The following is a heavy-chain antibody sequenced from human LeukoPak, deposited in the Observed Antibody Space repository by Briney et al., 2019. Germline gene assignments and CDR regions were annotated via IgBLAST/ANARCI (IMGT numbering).Heavy chain of an antibody. CDR1: GYTFSDYY. CDR3: ASRTLIVGRDDAFNI. Sequence: ASVKVSCKASGYTFSDYYLHWVRQAPGQGLEWMGWINPNSGATNYAQRFQGRVTLTRDTSISTAYMELNRLRSDDSGVYYCASRTLIVGRDDAFNIWGQGTMVTVSS. D-gene: IGHD3-22*01. CDR2: INPNSGAT. V-gene: IGHV1-2*02. J-gene: IGHJ3*02.